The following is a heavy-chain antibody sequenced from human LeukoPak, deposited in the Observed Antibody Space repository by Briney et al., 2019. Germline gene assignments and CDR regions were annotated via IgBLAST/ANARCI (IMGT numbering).Heavy chain of an antibody. J-gene: IGHJ4*02. Sequence: GGSLRLSCAASGFTFSSYAMSWVRQAPGKGLEWVSAISGGGGNTYYAESVKGRFTISRDSSKNTLYLQMNSLRAEDTAVYYCAKVGGAGTWYGNTWPFDYWGQGTLVTVSS. D-gene: IGHD3-16*01. CDR3: AKVGGAGTWYGNTWPFDY. V-gene: IGHV3-23*01. CDR2: ISGGGGNT. CDR1: GFTFSSYA.